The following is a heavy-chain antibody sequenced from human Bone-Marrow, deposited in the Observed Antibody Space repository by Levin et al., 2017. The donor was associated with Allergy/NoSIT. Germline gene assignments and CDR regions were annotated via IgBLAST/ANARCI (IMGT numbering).Heavy chain of an antibody. Sequence: GESLKISCKGSGYSYTNYWIAWVRQMPGKGLEWMGIIYPGDSDTRYSPAFQGQVTFSVDKSITTAYLQWSSLKASDTAMYYCARLGSESNGYVNGMDVWGQGTTVTVSS. D-gene: IGHD3-22*01. J-gene: IGHJ6*02. CDR1: GYSYTNYW. CDR3: ARLGSESNGYVNGMDV. CDR2: IYPGDSDT. V-gene: IGHV5-51*01.